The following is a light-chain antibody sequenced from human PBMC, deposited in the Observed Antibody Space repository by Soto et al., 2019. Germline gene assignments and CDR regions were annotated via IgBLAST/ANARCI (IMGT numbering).Light chain of an antibody. CDR3: QQYNNWPWT. J-gene: IGKJ1*01. CDR2: GAS. CDR1: QSVSSN. V-gene: IGKV3-15*01. Sequence: EIVLTHSPCTLSLSPLERATLSCRASQSVSSNLAWYQQKPGQAPRLLIYGASTRATGIPARFSGSGSGTEFTLTISSLQSEDFAVYYCQQYNNWPWTFGQGTKVDIK.